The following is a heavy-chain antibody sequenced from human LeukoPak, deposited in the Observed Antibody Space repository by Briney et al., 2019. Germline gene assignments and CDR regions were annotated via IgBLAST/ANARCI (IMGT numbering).Heavy chain of an antibody. D-gene: IGHD2-21*01. V-gene: IGHV3-11*01. CDR2: INFGGSVR. Sequence: GGSLRLSCAASGITLSDYYMNWIRQAPGKGLEWVSHINFGGSVRSYADSVKGRFTISRDNAKNSMSLEMNSLRAEDTAVYYCTSLHYYAFAIWGQGTMVTVSS. J-gene: IGHJ3*02. CDR1: GITLSDYY. CDR3: TSLHYYAFAI.